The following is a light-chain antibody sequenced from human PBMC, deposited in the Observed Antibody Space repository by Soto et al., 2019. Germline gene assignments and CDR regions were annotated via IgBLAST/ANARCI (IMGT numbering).Light chain of an antibody. J-gene: IGKJ1*01. CDR1: QSVRSD. CDR3: QQYNNWTRT. V-gene: IGKV3-15*01. CDR2: GAS. Sequence: EILMTQSPVTLSVSPGERVTLSCRASQSVRSDLAWYHKRPGQAPRLLIYGASTRATGIPARLSGSGYGTELTITINSLKYEDFEVYYCQQYNNWTRTFGHGTKVDIK.